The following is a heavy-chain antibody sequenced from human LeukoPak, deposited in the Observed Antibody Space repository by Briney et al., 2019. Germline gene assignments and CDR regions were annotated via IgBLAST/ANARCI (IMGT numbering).Heavy chain of an antibody. J-gene: IGHJ4*02. V-gene: IGHV3-30*18. CDR3: AKAHPSGYPQY. Sequence: GKSLRLSCAASGFTFSSYGMHWARQAPGKGLEWVAVISGDVSKKYYADSVKGRFTISRDNSKNTLNLQMNSLRAEDTAVYYCAKAHPSGYPQYWGQGTLVSVSS. D-gene: IGHD3-22*01. CDR2: ISGDVSKK. CDR1: GFTFSSYG.